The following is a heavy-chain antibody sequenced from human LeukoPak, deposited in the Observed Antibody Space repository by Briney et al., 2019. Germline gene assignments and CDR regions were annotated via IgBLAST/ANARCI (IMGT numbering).Heavy chain of an antibody. CDR1: GYTFTGYY. J-gene: IGHJ4*02. CDR3: ARDRLVQPFDY. V-gene: IGHV1-2*02. Sequence: ASVTVSCKASGYTFTGYYMHWVRQAPGQGVEWMGWINPNSGGTNYAQKFQGRVTMTRDTSISTAYMELSRLRSDDTAVYYCARDRLVQPFDYWGQGTLVTVSS. D-gene: IGHD1-1*01. CDR2: INPNSGGT.